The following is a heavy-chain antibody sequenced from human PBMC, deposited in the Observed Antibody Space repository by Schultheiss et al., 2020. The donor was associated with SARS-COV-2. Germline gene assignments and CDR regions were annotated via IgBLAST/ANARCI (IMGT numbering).Heavy chain of an antibody. CDR2: IYYSGST. V-gene: IGHV4-31*03. D-gene: IGHD6-19*01. J-gene: IGHJ2*01. CDR3: ARLTQWLVLWYFDL. CDR1: GGSISSGGYY. Sequence: SETLSLTCTVSGGSISSGGYYWSWIRQHPGKGLEYIGYIYYSGSTYYNPSLKNRVTISLDTSKNQFSLKLSSVTAADTAVYYCARLTQWLVLWYFDLWGRGTLVTVSS.